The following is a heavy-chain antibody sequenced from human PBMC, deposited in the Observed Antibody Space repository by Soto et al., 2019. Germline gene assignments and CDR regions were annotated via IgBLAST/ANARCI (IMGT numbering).Heavy chain of an antibody. Sequence: LRLSCLASGFTFISSFMDWVRQAPGKGLEWVALMWYDGLRQTYLDSVRGRFTVSRDSSTNTIYLQMNSLRVEDTGNYFCVKESTPPFFDSWGQGTPVTVSS. CDR3: VKESTPPFFDS. V-gene: IGHV3-33*03. CDR1: GFTFISSF. CDR2: MWYDGLRQ. D-gene: IGHD2-15*01. J-gene: IGHJ4*02.